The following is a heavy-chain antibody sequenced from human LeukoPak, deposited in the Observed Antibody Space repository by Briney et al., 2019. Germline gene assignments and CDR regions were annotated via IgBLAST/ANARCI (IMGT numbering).Heavy chain of an antibody. Sequence: GGSLRLSCAASGFTFSDHYMDWVRQAPGKGLEWVGRIRNKANGYTTEYAASVKGRFTISRDDSKNSLYLQISSLKTEDTALYYCARARYSANDYSDYWGQGTLVTVSS. CDR3: ARARYSANDYSDY. J-gene: IGHJ4*02. CDR1: GFTFSDHY. V-gene: IGHV3-72*01. CDR2: IRNKANGYTT. D-gene: IGHD1-26*01.